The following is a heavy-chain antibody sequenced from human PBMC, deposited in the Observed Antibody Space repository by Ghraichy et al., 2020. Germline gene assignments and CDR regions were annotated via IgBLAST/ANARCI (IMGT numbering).Heavy chain of an antibody. Sequence: AETLSLTCTVSGGSISSSSYYWGWIRQPPGKGLEWIGSIYYSGSTYYNPSLKSRVTISVDTSKNQFSLKLSSVTAADTAVYYCASLGGPYYYDSSGYYNWGQGTLVTVSS. CDR3: ASLGGPYYYDSSGYYN. J-gene: IGHJ4*02. CDR2: IYYSGST. D-gene: IGHD3-22*01. V-gene: IGHV4-39*01. CDR1: GGSISSSSYY.